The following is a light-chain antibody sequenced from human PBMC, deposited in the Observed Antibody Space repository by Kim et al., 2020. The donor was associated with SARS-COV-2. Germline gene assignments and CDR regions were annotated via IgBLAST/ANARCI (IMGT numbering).Light chain of an antibody. CDR3: QQYGTLPYT. CDR1: QSVNSRY. J-gene: IGKJ2*01. Sequence: EIVLTQSPGTLSLSPGERATLSCRASQSVNSRYLAWYQVKPGQAPRLLIFGTSNWATGVPDRFSGSGSGTDFTLTIRSLEPEDFAVYYCQQYGTLPYTFGQGTKLEI. CDR2: GTS. V-gene: IGKV3-20*01.